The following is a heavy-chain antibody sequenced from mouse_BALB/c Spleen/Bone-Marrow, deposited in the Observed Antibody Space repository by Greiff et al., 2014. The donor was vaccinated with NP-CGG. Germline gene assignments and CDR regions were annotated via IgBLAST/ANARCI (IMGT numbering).Heavy chain of an antibody. J-gene: IGHJ4*01. CDR1: GYTFTGYV. CDR3: AREGGLRRGDYYVMDY. D-gene: IGHD2-4*01. CDR2: INPYSDGT. Sequence: VQVQQSGPELVKPGASVKMSCKASGYTFTGYVMHWVKQKPGQGLEWIGYINPYSDGTKYNEKFKGKATLTSDKSSSTAYMELSSLTSEDSAVYYCAREGGLRRGDYYVMDYWGQGTSVTVSS. V-gene: IGHV1-14*01.